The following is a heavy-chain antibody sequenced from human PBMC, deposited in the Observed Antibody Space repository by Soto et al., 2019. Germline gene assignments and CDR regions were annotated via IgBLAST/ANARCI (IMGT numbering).Heavy chain of an antibody. CDR2: ISSSGDST. Sequence: GGSLRLSCTTSGFTFSSRAMTWARQAPEKGLGGVSSISSSGDSTYYADSVKGRFTISSDNSKNRGYLQMNSLRGGDTAVYYCAKDMAWLVRGASDRWGQGTVVTVSS. V-gene: IGHV3-23*01. CDR1: GFTFSSRA. J-gene: IGHJ5*02. D-gene: IGHD6-19*01. CDR3: AKDMAWLVRGASDR.